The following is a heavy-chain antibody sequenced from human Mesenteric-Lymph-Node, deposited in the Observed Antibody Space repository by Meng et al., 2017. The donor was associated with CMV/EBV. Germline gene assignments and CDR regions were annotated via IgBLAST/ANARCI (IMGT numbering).Heavy chain of an antibody. CDR1: GFNVISNH. D-gene: IGHD1-14*01. Sequence: GESLKISCVTSGFNVISNHMTWVRQDPGKGLEWVSILYADESAYYAGSVTGRFTVSRDNSKNTLFLQMNSLRLEDTAVYYCARERGINCWGQGTLVTVSS. CDR2: LYADESA. J-gene: IGHJ4*02. V-gene: IGHV3-66*02. CDR3: ARERGINC.